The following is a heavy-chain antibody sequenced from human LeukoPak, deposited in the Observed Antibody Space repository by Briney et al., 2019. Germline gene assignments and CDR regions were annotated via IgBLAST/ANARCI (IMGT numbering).Heavy chain of an antibody. J-gene: IGHJ4*02. CDR3: AREGPGSSGWFFDY. CDR1: GYIFTDYY. D-gene: IGHD6-19*01. CDR2: INPHSGGT. V-gene: IGHV1-2*02. Sequence: ASVKVSCKASGYIFTDYYKHWVRQGPGQGLDCMGWINPHSGGTKYAQKFQGRDTMTRDTSITTAYMEVSRLRSDDTAVYYCAREGPGSSGWFFDYSGQGTLVSVSS.